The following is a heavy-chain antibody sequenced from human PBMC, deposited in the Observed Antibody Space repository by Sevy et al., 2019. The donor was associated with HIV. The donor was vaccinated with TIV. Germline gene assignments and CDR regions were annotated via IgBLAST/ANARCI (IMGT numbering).Heavy chain of an antibody. CDR3: ARASEYSRVWYFDY. CDR2: ISYDGSDK. D-gene: IGHD6-6*01. CDR1: GFTFSSYA. J-gene: IGHJ4*02. Sequence: GGSLRLSCAASGFTFSSYAMHWVRQAPGKGLEWVAVISYDGSDKYYAHSVKGRFTISRDNSKNTLYLQMNSLRAEDTAVYYCARASEYSRVWYFDYWGQGTLVTVSS. V-gene: IGHV3-30-3*01.